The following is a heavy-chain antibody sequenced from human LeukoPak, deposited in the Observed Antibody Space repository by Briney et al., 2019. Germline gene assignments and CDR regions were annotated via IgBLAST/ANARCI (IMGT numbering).Heavy chain of an antibody. CDR2: IYTSGTT. CDR3: ARQDVQDFDWLWGPFDY. D-gene: IGHD3-9*01. J-gene: IGHJ4*02. Sequence: SETLSLTCTVSGGSLTIYYRSWIRQPAGTGLEWIGRIYTSGTTNSHPSLKRPVTMSVDTSRNQLPLTLSSVTAADTSIYFCARQDVQDFDWLWGPFDYWGQGSLVTVSS. CDR1: GGSLTIYY. V-gene: IGHV4-4*07.